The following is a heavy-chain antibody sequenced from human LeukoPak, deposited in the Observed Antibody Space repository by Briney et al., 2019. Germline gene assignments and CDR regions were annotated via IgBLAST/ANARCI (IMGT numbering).Heavy chain of an antibody. J-gene: IGHJ4*02. Sequence: GGSLRLSCAASGFTFSTYSMNWVRQAPGKGLEWVSSISSSSSYIYYADSVKGRFTISRDNAKNSLYLQMNSLRAEDTAVYYCARGFGGYDSSGYYPFWGQGTLVTVSS. V-gene: IGHV3-21*01. CDR1: GFTFSTYS. CDR2: ISSSSSYI. D-gene: IGHD3-22*01. CDR3: ARGFGGYDSSGYYPF.